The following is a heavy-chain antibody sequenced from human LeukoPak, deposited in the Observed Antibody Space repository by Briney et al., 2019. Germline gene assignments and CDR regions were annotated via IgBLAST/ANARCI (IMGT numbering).Heavy chain of an antibody. CDR1: GGSFSGYY. CDR3: AGGPPGIAAAGTDY. J-gene: IGHJ4*02. Sequence: SETLSLTCAVYGGSFSGYYWSWIRQPPGKGLEWIGYIYYSGSTNYNPSLKSRVTISVDTSKNQFSLKLSSVTAADTAVYYCAGGPPGIAAAGTDYWGQGTLVTVSS. CDR2: IYYSGST. V-gene: IGHV4-59*08. D-gene: IGHD6-13*01.